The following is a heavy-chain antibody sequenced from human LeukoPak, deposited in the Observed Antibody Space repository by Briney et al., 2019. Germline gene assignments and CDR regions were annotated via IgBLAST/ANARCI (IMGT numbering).Heavy chain of an antibody. Sequence: GGSLRLSCAASGFTFSSYSMNWVRQAPGKGLEWVSSTNSRGRGEYYADSVKGRFTISRDSAKNSLYLQMNSLRAEDTAVYYCAREGSIVPHQDLDYWGQGTLVTVSS. V-gene: IGHV3-21*01. CDR2: TNSRGRGE. D-gene: IGHD2-8*01. CDR1: GFTFSSYS. J-gene: IGHJ4*02. CDR3: AREGSIVPHQDLDY.